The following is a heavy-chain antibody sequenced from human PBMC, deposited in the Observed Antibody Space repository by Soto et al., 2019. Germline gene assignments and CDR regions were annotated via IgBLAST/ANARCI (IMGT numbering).Heavy chain of an antibody. CDR3: ARVAWYFDL. CDR2: INHSGST. CDR1: GGSFSGYY. J-gene: IGHJ2*01. V-gene: IGHV4-34*01. Sequence: QVQLQQWGAGLLKPSETLSLTCAVYGGSFSGYYWSWIRQPPGKGLEWIGEINHSGSTNYNPSLKSRVTISVDTSKNQSSLKLSSVTAADAAVYYCARVAWYFDLWGRGTLVTVSS.